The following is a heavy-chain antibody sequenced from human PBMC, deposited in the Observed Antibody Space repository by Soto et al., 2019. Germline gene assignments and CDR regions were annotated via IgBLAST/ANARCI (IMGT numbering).Heavy chain of an antibody. CDR2: IIPILGIA. CDR1: GGTFSSYT. CDR3: ARGRITIFGVVHPSTGV. Sequence: GASVKVSCKASGGTFSSYTISWVRQAPGQGLEWMGRIIPILGIANYAQKFQGRVTITADKSTSTAYMELSSLRSEDTAVYYCARGRITIFGVVHPSTGVWGKGTTVTVSS. V-gene: IGHV1-69*02. D-gene: IGHD3-3*01. J-gene: IGHJ6*04.